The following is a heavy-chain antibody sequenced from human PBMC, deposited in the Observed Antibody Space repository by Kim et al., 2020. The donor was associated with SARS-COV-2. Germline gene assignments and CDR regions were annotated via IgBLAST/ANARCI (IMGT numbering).Heavy chain of an antibody. CDR2: INSDGSST. J-gene: IGHJ6*03. CDR3: ARVAGFTIFGVVPGNYYYMDV. Sequence: GGSLRLSCAASGFTFSSYWMHWVRQAPGKGLVWVSRINSDGSSTSYADSVKGRFTISRDNAKNMLYLQMNSLRAEDTAVYYCARVAGFTIFGVVPGNYYYMDVWGKGTTVTVSS. CDR1: GFTFSSYW. V-gene: IGHV3-74*01. D-gene: IGHD3-3*01.